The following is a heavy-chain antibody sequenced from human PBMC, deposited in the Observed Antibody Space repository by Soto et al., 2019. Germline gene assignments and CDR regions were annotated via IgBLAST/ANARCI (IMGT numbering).Heavy chain of an antibody. CDR2: INPRGGSA. CDR3: ARSPRSSPYFDY. D-gene: IGHD6-13*01. V-gene: IGHV1-46*04. CDR1: GYTFISYY. J-gene: IGHJ4*02. Sequence: ASVKFSCKASGYTFISYYIHWVRQAPGQGLEWMGTINPRGGSATYAQSLQGRVTMTADTSTTTVYMELSSLRSEDTAFYFCARSPRSSPYFDYWGQGALVTVSS.